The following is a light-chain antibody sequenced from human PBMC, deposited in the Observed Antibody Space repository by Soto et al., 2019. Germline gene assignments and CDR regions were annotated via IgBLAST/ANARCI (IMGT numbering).Light chain of an antibody. Sequence: QSVLTQPPSVSAAPGQKVTISCSGSSSNIGNNYVSWYQQLPGTAPKLLIYDNNNRPSGIPDRFSGSKSGKSATLGITGLQNGDEADYYCGTWDSSLSAVVFGGGTKLTV. CDR2: DNN. V-gene: IGLV1-51*01. CDR1: SSNIGNNY. CDR3: GTWDSSLSAVV. J-gene: IGLJ2*01.